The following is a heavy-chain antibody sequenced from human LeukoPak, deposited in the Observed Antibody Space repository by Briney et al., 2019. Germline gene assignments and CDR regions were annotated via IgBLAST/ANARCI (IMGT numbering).Heavy chain of an antibody. CDR3: ATSMAQDVDAFHI. CDR1: GFTFSSYS. CDR2: ISSSTNYI. V-gene: IGHV3-21*01. Sequence: TGGSLRLSCAASGFTFSSYSMNWVRRAPGKGLEWVSSISSSTNYIYHADSVKGRFTISRDNAKNSLYLQMNNLRAEDTAMFYCATSMAQDVDAFHIWGQGTMVTVSS. D-gene: IGHD2-8*01. J-gene: IGHJ3*02.